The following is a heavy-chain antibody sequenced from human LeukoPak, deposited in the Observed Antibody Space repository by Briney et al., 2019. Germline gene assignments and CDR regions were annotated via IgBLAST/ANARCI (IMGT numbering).Heavy chain of an antibody. J-gene: IGHJ4*02. CDR1: GYSFTRYA. V-gene: IGHV1-3*01. D-gene: IGHD2-2*01. CDR2: INAGNGNT. Sequence: GASVKVSCKAFGYSFTRYAMHWVRQAPGQRLEWMGWINAGNGNTKYSQKFQGRVTITRDTSASTVYMELSSLRSEDTAVYYCARDCQYCSNTNCRCCWGQGTLVTVSS. CDR3: ARDCQYCSNTNCRCC.